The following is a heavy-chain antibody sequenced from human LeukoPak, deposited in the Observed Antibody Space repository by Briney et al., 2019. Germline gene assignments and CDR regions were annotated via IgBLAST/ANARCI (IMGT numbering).Heavy chain of an antibody. D-gene: IGHD2-21*01. CDR3: ARYGGGGGYFDY. Sequence: SETLSLTCTVSGGSISSYYWSWIRQPPGKGLEWIGYIYYSGSTNYNPSLKSRVTISVDTSKNQFSLKLSSVTAADTAVYYCARYGGGGGYFDYWGQGTPVTVPS. V-gene: IGHV4-59*01. J-gene: IGHJ4*02. CDR1: GGSISSYY. CDR2: IYYSGST.